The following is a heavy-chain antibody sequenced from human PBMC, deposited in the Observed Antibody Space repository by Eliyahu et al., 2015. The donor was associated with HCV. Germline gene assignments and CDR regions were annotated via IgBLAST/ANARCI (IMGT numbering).Heavy chain of an antibody. CDR3: WRGGRGQHFDY. V-gene: IGHV3-7*01. Sequence: EVQLVESGGDLVQSGGSLRLXXAAXKFTFTNXWVSWAPHPSGRGLEWVALINQDGSATYYLDSVRGRFTISRDNGRDALYLHMHNLGADDTAVYYCWRGGRGQHFDYWGQGTLVTVSS. J-gene: IGHJ4*02. D-gene: IGHD2-15*01. CDR1: KFTFTNXW. CDR2: INQDGSAT.